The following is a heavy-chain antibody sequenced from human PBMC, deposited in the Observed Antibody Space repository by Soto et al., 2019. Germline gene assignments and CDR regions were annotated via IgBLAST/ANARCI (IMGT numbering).Heavy chain of an antibody. V-gene: IGHV1-46*01. CDR1: GYTFTSYY. CDR3: AREVGTAGNYYYYYYGMDV. CDR2: INPSGGST. J-gene: IGHJ6*02. Sequence: EASVKVSCKASGYTFTSYYIHWVRQAPGQGLEWMGIINPSGGSTSCAQKFQGRVTMTRDTSTSTVYMELSSLRSEDTAVYYCAREVGTAGNYYYYYYGMDVWGQGTTVTVSS. D-gene: IGHD5-18*01.